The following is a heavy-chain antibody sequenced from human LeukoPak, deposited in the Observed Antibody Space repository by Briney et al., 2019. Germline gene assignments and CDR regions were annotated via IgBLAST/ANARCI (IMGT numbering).Heavy chain of an antibody. D-gene: IGHD7-27*01. Sequence: PAETLSLTCTVSGGSISYYYWSWIRQPPGKGLEWIGYIYYSGSTNYNPSLKSRVTISVDTSKNQFSLKLNSVTAADTAVYYCAVAPWAGMDVWGQGTTVTVSS. J-gene: IGHJ6*02. CDR2: IYYSGST. CDR1: GGSISYYY. CDR3: AVAPWAGMDV. V-gene: IGHV4-59*01.